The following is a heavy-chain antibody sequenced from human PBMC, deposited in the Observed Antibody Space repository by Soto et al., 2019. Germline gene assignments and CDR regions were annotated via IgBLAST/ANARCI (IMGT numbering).Heavy chain of an antibody. D-gene: IGHD2-15*01. CDR1: GYAFTGYY. CDR3: ARVTVGYCDSGICYSDLDY. CDR2: INPNSGGT. J-gene: IGHJ4*02. V-gene: IGHV1-2*02. Sequence: QVQLVQSGAEVKRPGASVTVSCKASGYAFTGYYIHWVRQAPGQGLEWIGWINPNSGGTNSAQNFQGRVTMTRGTSIRTAYMELRRLRSDDSAVYYCARVTVGYCDSGICYSDLDYWGQGTLVIVSS.